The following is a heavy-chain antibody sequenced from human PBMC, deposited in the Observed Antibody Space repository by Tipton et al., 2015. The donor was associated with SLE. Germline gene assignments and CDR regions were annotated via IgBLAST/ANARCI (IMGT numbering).Heavy chain of an antibody. J-gene: IGHJ4*02. V-gene: IGHV4-34*01. CDR1: GGSFSGYY. Sequence: TLSLTCAVYGGSFSGYYWSWIRQPPGKGLEWLGEINHSGSTNHNPSIKIRVTISVDTSKNQFSLKLSPVTAADTAVYYCARVGDFWSGYPFDYWCQGTLVTVSS. CDR3: ARVGDFWSGYPFDY. D-gene: IGHD3-3*01. CDR2: INHSGST.